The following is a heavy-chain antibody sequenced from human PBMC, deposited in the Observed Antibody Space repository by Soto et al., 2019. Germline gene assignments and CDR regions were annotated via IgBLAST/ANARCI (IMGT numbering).Heavy chain of an antibody. J-gene: IGHJ4*02. D-gene: IGHD3-9*01. CDR1: GGSLGTYD. V-gene: IGHV4-59*08. CDR3: ARHPGYYDILTGYTTYYFDY. Sequence: ASETLSLTCPVSGGSLGTYDWSWVRPPPGEGLEWIGYIYYRGNTDYNPSLKSRVTISLDTPKNQFSLKLSSVTAADTAVYYCARHPGYYDILTGYTTYYFDYWGQGILVTV. CDR2: IYYRGNT.